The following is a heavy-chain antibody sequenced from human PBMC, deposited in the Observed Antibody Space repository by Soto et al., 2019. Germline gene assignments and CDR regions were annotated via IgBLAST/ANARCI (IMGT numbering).Heavy chain of an antibody. CDR3: ARTSENGNTPRGQNWFDP. CDR1: GGSISSGDYY. Sequence: PSETLSLTCTVSGGSISSGDYYWSWIRQPPGKGLEWIGYIYYSGSTYYNPSLKSRVTISVDTSKNQFSLKLSSVTAADTAVYYCARTSENGNTPRGQNWFDPWGQGTLVTVSS. D-gene: IGHD1-1*01. J-gene: IGHJ5*02. V-gene: IGHV4-30-4*01. CDR2: IYYSGST.